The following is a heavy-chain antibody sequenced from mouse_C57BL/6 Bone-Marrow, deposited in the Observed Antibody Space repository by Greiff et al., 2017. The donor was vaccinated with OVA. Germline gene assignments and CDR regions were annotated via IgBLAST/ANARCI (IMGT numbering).Heavy chain of an antibody. CDR3: ATYYKGWFAY. D-gene: IGHD2-12*01. Sequence: EVQVVESGGGLVKPGGSLKLSCAASGFTFSSYTMSWVRQTPEKRLEWVATISGGGGNTYYPDSVKGRFTISRDNAKNTLYLQMSSLRSEDTALDYCATYYKGWFAYWGQGTLVTVSA. CDR1: GFTFSSYT. CDR2: ISGGGGNT. J-gene: IGHJ3*01. V-gene: IGHV5-9*01.